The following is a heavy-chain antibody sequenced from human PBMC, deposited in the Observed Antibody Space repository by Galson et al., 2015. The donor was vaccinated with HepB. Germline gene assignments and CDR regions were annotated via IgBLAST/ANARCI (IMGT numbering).Heavy chain of an antibody. J-gene: IGHJ4*02. Sequence: SLRLSCAASGFTFNRYGMHWVRQAPGKGLEWVAVIWYDGGNKYYVDSVKGRFTISGDNSKNTLYLQMSSLRAEDTAVYYCAIGYSSSWNLDYWGQGTLVTVSS. V-gene: IGHV3-33*01. CDR1: GFTFNRYG. D-gene: IGHD6-13*01. CDR2: IWYDGGNK. CDR3: AIGYSSSWNLDY.